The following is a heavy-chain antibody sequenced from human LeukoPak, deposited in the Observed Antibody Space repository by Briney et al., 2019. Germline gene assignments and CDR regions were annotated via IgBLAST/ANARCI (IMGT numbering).Heavy chain of an antibody. V-gene: IGHV3-7*03. Sequence: GGSLRLSCAASGFTVSSNYMSWVRQAPGKGLEWVANIKQDGSEKYYVDSVKGRFTISRDNAKNSLYLQMNSLRAEDTAVYYCARDLRELGYCSGGSCFYGMDVWGQGTTVTVSS. CDR1: GFTVSSNY. CDR3: ARDLRELGYCSGGSCFYGMDV. CDR2: IKQDGSEK. J-gene: IGHJ6*02. D-gene: IGHD2-15*01.